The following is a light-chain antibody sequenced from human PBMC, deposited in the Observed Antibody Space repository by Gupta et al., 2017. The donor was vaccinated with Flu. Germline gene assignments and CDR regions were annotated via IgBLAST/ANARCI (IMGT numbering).Light chain of an antibody. CDR3: ASWDDSLNGGV. CDR2: TDN. CDR1: SSNIGSNT. Sequence: GSSSNIGSNTVNWYQQLPGTAPKLLIYTDNQRPSGVPDRFSGSKSDTSASLAISGLQSEAEADYYCASWDDSLNGGVFGGGTKLTVL. J-gene: IGLJ3*02. V-gene: IGLV1-44*01.